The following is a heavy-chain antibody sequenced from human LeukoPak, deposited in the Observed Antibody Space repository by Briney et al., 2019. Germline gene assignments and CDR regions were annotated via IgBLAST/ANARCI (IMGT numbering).Heavy chain of an antibody. V-gene: IGHV3-23*01. J-gene: IGHJ4*02. CDR3: ARLTMEGGSGSYWSRRYFDY. CDR1: GFTFSSYA. D-gene: IGHD3-10*01. CDR2: ISASGGST. Sequence: GGSLRLSCAASGFTFSSYAMSWVRQAPGKGLEWVSAISASGGSTYYADSVKGRFTISRDNSKNTLYLQMNSLRAEDTAVYYCARLTMEGGSGSYWSRRYFDYWGQGTLVTVSS.